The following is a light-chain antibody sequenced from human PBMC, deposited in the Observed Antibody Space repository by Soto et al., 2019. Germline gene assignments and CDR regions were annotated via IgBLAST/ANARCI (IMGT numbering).Light chain of an antibody. CDR2: KAS. CDR1: QSISSW. J-gene: IGKJ4*01. V-gene: IGKV1-5*03. CDR3: QHSYSYTRA. Sequence: DIQMTQSPCTLSASAGDRVTITCRASQSISSWLACYQQKPGKAPKLLIYKASTLESGVPLRFSGSGSGTEFALTISSLQPDDFATYYCQHSYSYTRAFGRGTKVEVK.